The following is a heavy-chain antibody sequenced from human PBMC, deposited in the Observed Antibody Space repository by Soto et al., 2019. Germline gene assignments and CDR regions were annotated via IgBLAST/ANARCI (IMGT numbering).Heavy chain of an antibody. CDR2: ISGSGGST. Sequence: EVQLLESGGGLVQPGGSLRLSCAASGFTFSSYAMSWVRQAPGKGLEWVSAISGSGGSTYYADSVKGRFTISRDNSKNTLYLQRNSLRAEDTAVYYCAKGSHSSSSYFDYWGQGTLVTVSS. V-gene: IGHV3-23*01. CDR3: AKGSHSSSSYFDY. J-gene: IGHJ4*02. D-gene: IGHD6-6*01. CDR1: GFTFSSYA.